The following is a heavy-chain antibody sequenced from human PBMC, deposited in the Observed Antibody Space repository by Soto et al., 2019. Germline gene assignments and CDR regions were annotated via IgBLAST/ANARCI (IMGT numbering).Heavy chain of an antibody. CDR2: IFGSDGST. Sequence: EVQLLESGGGLVQPGGSLRLSCAASGFTFSTYAMTWVRQAPGKGLEWVSCIFGSDGSTYYADSVKGRFSISRDNSKNTLYLQMSSLRAEDTAVYYCAKGRGGSCYSSLDYWGQGSLVTVSS. J-gene: IGHJ4*02. CDR3: AKGRGGSCYSSLDY. CDR1: GFTFSTYA. V-gene: IGHV3-23*01. D-gene: IGHD2-15*01.